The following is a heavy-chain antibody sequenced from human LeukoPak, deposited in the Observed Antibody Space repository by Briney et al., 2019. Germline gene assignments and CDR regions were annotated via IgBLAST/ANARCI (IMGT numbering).Heavy chain of an antibody. J-gene: IGHJ4*02. CDR2: IYYSGST. V-gene: IGHV4-39*07. Sequence: SETLSLTCTVSGGSISSSSYYWGWIRQPPGKGLEWIGSIYYSGSTYYNPSLKSRVTISVDTSKNQFSLKLSSVTAADTAVYYCARGDSSGPPGVDYWGQGTLVTVSS. CDR3: ARGDSSGPPGVDY. CDR1: GGSISSSSYY. D-gene: IGHD6-19*01.